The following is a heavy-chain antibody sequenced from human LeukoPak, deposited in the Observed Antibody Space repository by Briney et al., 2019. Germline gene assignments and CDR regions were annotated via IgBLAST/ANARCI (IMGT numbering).Heavy chain of an antibody. V-gene: IGHV5-51*01. Sequence: GESLKISCKGSGFSFSIYWIGWVRQVPGKGLEWMGSIYPGDSDTRYSPSFQGQVTISADKSISTAYLQWSSLKASDTAFYYCARRVGSLESAYYFDYWGRGTLVTVSS. CDR1: GFSFSIYW. D-gene: IGHD1-26*01. CDR3: ARRVGSLESAYYFDY. J-gene: IGHJ4*02. CDR2: IYPGDSDT.